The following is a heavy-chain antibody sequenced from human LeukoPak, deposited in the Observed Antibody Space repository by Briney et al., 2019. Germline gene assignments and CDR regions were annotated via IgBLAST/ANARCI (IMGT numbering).Heavy chain of an antibody. Sequence: SETLSLTCTVSGGSINSYYWSWIRQPPGRGLEWIGSIHYSGSTSYNPSLRSRVTISVDKSKNQFFLKLSSVTATDTAVYYCARVAHCSSTTCYQGIFDYWGQGTLATVSS. CDR2: IHYSGST. CDR3: ARVAHCSSTTCYQGIFDY. J-gene: IGHJ4*02. D-gene: IGHD2-2*01. V-gene: IGHV4-59*01. CDR1: GGSINSYY.